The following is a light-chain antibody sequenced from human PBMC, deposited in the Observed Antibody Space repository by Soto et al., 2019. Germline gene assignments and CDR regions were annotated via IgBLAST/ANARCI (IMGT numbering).Light chain of an antibody. V-gene: IGLV2-8*01. J-gene: IGLJ1*01. Sequence: QSVLTQPPSASGSPGQSVTISCTGTSSDVGGYNYVSWYQQHPGKAPKVMIYGVNKQPSGVPDRFSGSNSGNAASLTVSGLQAEDEADYYCSPHAGSHNTFVVGTGTKAAVL. CDR2: GVN. CDR1: SSDVGGYNY. CDR3: SPHAGSHNTFV.